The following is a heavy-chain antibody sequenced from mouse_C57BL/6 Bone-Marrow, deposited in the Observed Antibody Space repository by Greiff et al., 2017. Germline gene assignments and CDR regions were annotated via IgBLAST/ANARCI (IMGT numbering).Heavy chain of an antibody. CDR3: AREGTTVPWYFDV. D-gene: IGHD1-1*01. CDR1: GYTFTSYW. V-gene: IGHV1-50*01. J-gene: IGHJ1*03. Sequence: VQLQQPGAELVKPGASVKLSCKASGYTFTSYWMQWVKQRPGQGLEWIGEIDPSDRYTNYNQKFKGKATLTVDTSSSTAYMQLSSLTSEDSAVYYCAREGTTVPWYFDVWGKGTTVTVSS. CDR2: IDPSDRYT.